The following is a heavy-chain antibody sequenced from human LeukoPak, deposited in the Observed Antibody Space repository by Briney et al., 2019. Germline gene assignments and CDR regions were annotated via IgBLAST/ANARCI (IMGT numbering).Heavy chain of an antibody. CDR2: ISSSSSYI. D-gene: IGHD3-22*01. Sequence: GGSLRLSCAASGFTFSSYSMNWVRQAPGKGLEWVSSISSSSSYIYYADSAKGRFTISRDNAKNSLYLQVNSLRAEDTAVYYCAREDSSGYSTYFDYWGQGTLVTVSS. CDR3: AREDSSGYSTYFDY. J-gene: IGHJ4*02. V-gene: IGHV3-21*01. CDR1: GFTFSSYS.